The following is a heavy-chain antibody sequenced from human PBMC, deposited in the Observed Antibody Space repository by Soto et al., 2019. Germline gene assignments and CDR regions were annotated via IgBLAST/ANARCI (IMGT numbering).Heavy chain of an antibody. CDR2: IYYSGST. V-gene: IGHV4-31*03. CDR3: ARVGYDFWSGLPPHRYYYYGMDV. D-gene: IGHD3-3*01. CDR1: GGSISSGGYY. J-gene: IGHJ6*02. Sequence: SETLSLTCTVSGGSISSGGYYWSWIRQHPGKGLEWIGYIYYSGSTYYNPSLRSRVTISVDTSKNQFSLKLSSVTAADTAVYYCARVGYDFWSGLPPHRYYYYGMDVWGQGTTVTVSS.